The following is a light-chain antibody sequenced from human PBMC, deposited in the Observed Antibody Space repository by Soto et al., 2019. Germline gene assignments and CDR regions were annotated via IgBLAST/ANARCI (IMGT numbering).Light chain of an antibody. CDR3: SSYTTSSPWV. J-gene: IGLJ3*02. CDR2: EVS. V-gene: IGLV2-14*01. Sequence: QSALTQPASVSGSPGQSITISCTGASSDVGGYNYVSWFQQHPGEAPKLMISEVSNRPSGVSNRFSGSKSGNTASLTISGLQAEDEADYYCSSYTTSSPWVFGGGTKVTVL. CDR1: SSDVGGYNY.